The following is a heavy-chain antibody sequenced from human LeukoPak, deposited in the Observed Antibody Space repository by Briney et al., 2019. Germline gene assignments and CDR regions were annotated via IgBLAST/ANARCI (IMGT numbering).Heavy chain of an antibody. Sequence: GGSLRLSCAASGFSFSSYSMNWVRQAPGKGLEWVSYIGSSSSSTIYYADSVKGRFTISRDNAKNSLYLQMNSLRAEDTAVYYCARPRVGATGWFDPWGQGTLVTVSS. D-gene: IGHD1-26*01. CDR2: IGSSSSSTI. J-gene: IGHJ5*02. V-gene: IGHV3-48*01. CDR1: GFSFSSYS. CDR3: ARPRVGATGWFDP.